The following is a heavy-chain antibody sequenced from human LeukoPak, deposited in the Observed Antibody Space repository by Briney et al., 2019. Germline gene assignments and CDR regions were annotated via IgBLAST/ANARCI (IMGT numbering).Heavy chain of an antibody. J-gene: IGHJ4*02. D-gene: IGHD3-10*01. Sequence: ASVKVSCKASGYTFTGYYMHWVRQAPGQGLEWMGWINPNSGGTNYAQKFQGRVTMTRDTSISTAYMELSRLRSDDTAVYYCARVGSAITMVRGVIISHFDYWGQGTLVTVSS. CDR1: GYTFTGYY. CDR2: INPNSGGT. V-gene: IGHV1-2*02. CDR3: ARVGSAITMVRGVIISHFDY.